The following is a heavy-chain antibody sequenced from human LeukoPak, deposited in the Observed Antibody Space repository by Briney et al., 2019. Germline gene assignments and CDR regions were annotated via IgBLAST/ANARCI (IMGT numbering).Heavy chain of an antibody. CDR2: IRHDGTEK. J-gene: IGHJ4*02. CDR3: ARLMVGQAGVGATHFDY. D-gene: IGHD1-26*01. V-gene: IGHV3-30*02. Sequence: GGSLRLSCAASGFTFSSYEMNWVRQAPGKGLEWLTFIRHDGTEKYYADSVKGRFTISRDNSRNTLYLQVDSLGPEDTAVYYCARLMVGQAGVGATHFDYWGQGTLVSVSS. CDR1: GFTFSSYE.